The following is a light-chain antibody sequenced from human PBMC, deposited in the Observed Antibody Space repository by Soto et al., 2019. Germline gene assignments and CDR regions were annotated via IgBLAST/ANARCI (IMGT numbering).Light chain of an antibody. V-gene: IGKV3-11*01. Sequence: EIVLTQSPATLSLSPGARATLACRASQSVSGCLAWYQQKPGQAPRLLIFDASNRATGIPARFSGSGSGTDFTLTISSLEPEDFAIYYCQQRCNWPPVTFGGGTKVDIK. CDR3: QQRCNWPPVT. CDR1: QSVSGC. J-gene: IGKJ4*01. CDR2: DAS.